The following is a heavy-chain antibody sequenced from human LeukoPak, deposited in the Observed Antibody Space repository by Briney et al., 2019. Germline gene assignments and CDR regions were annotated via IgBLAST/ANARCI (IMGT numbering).Heavy chain of an antibody. CDR1: GLTFSNAW. CDR3: ARNKKGDRYTYGHDY. D-gene: IGHD5-18*01. CDR2: ISGSGGST. V-gene: IGHV3-23*01. J-gene: IGHJ4*02. Sequence: GGSLRLSCAASGLTFSNAWMSWVRQAPGKGLEWVSAISGSGGSTYYADSVKGRFTISRDNSKNTLYLQMNSLRAEDTAVYYCARNKKGDRYTYGHDYWGQGTLVTVSS.